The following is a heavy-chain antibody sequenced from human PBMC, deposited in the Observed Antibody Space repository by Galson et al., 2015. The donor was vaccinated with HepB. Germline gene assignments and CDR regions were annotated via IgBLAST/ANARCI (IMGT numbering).Heavy chain of an antibody. CDR1: GFTFSSFA. Sequence: SLRLSCAASGFTFSSFAMSWVRQPPGKGLEWVSSISKSATVTYYVDSVKGRFTISRDDSKSTLYLQMNGLRAEDTAIYYCATEFKLAGAAWGQGTLVTVSS. D-gene: IGHD6-19*01. J-gene: IGHJ5*02. CDR3: ATEFKLAGAA. CDR2: ISKSATVT. V-gene: IGHV3-23*01.